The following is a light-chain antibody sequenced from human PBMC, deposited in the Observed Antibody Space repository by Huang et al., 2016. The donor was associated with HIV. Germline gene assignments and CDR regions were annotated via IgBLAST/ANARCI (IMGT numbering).Light chain of an antibody. Sequence: ENVLTQSPGTLSLSPGERATLSCRASESVKSNYLAWYQKKPGQAPRLLIYDTSRRATGIPDRVSGSGSGTDFILTISRQEPEDFAMYYCQQYGTSPTFGPGTKVDTK. CDR2: DTS. CDR1: ESVKSNY. V-gene: IGKV3-20*01. CDR3: QQYGTSPT. J-gene: IGKJ3*01.